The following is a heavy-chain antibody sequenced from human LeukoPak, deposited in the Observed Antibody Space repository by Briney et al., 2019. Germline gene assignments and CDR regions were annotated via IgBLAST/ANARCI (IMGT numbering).Heavy chain of an antibody. CDR3: ARIAVAGDYYYYYMDV. Sequence: PSQTLSLTCTVSGGSISSGSYYWSWIRQPPGKGLEWIGRIYTSGSTNYNPSLKSRVTISVDTSKNQFSLKLSSVTAADTAVYYCARIAVAGDYYYYYMDVWGKGTTVTVSS. V-gene: IGHV4-61*02. J-gene: IGHJ6*03. CDR2: IYTSGST. D-gene: IGHD6-19*01. CDR1: GGSISSGSYY.